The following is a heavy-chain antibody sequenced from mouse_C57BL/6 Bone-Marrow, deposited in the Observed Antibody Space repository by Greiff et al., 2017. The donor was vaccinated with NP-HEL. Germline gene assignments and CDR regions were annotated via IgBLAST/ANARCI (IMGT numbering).Heavy chain of an antibody. J-gene: IGHJ2*01. D-gene: IGHD1-1*01. V-gene: IGHV3-5*01. CDR2: IYYSGTI. CDR3: ARERRPFYYYGFDY. CDR1: GISITTGNYR. Sequence: EVKLVESGPGLVKPSQTVFLTCTVTGISITTGNYRWSWIRQFPGNKLEWIGYIYYSGTITYNPSLTSRTTITRDTPKNQFFLEMNSLTAEDTATYYCARERRPFYYYGFDYWGQGTTLTVSS.